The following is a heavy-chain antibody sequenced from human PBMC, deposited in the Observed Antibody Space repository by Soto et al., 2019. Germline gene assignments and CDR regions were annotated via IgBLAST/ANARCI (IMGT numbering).Heavy chain of an antibody. CDR3: ANSLSAYIVASN. J-gene: IGHJ4*02. Sequence: GWSLRLSCASSGFTFISYAMSWVRQAPGKGLEWVSAISGSGGSTYYADSVKGRFTISRDNSKNTLYLQMNSLRAEDTAVYYCANSLSAYIVASNWGQGTLVTVSS. D-gene: IGHD5-12*01. V-gene: IGHV3-23*01. CDR2: ISGSGGST. CDR1: GFTFISYA.